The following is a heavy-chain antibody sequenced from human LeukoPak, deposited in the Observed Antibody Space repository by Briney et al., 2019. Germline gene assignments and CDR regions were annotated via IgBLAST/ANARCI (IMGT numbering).Heavy chain of an antibody. D-gene: IGHD3-22*01. CDR2: DYSGGAT. V-gene: IGHV3-53*01. CDR3: ARLANPSGYWD. J-gene: IGHJ4*02. Sequence: GGSLRLSCAASGFTFSSYSMNWVRQAPGKGLEWVSVDYSGGATFYADSVKGRFTVSRDNSKNTLYLQMNSLRAEDTAVYYCARLANPSGYWDWGQGTLVTVSS. CDR1: GFTFSSYS.